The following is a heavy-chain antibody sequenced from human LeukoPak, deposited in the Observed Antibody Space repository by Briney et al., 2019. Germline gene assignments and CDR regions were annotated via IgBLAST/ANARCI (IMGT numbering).Heavy chain of an antibody. J-gene: IGHJ4*02. Sequence: GRSLRLSCAASGFTFDDYAMHLVRQAPGKGLEWVSGISWNSGSIGYADSVKGRFTISRDNAKNSLYLQMNSLRAEDTALYYCAKAGAFGVVIYYFDYWGQGTLVTVSS. V-gene: IGHV3-9*01. D-gene: IGHD3-3*01. CDR1: GFTFDDYA. CDR3: AKAGAFGVVIYYFDY. CDR2: ISWNSGSI.